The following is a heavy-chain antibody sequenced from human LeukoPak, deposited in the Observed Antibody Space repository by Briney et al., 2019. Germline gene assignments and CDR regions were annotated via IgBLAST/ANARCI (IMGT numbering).Heavy chain of an antibody. J-gene: IGHJ3*02. CDR1: GGSISSYY. Sequence: SPETLSLTCTVSGGSISSYYWSWIRQPPGKGLEWIGYIYYSGSTNYNPSVKSRVAMSVDTSKKQFSLKLSSLTAADTAVYYCARGGTAVIAPYAFDIWGQGTMVTVSS. CDR2: IYYSGST. V-gene: IGHV4-59*01. D-gene: IGHD4-23*01. CDR3: ARGGTAVIAPYAFDI.